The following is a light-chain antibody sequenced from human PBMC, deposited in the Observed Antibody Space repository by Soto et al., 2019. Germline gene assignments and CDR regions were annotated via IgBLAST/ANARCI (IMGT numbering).Light chain of an antibody. Sequence: EIVLTQSPCTLSLSPRERATLSCRASQSVSRYLGWYQQKPGQAPRLLIYAASNRATGIPDRFSGSGSGTDFTLTISRLEPEDFAVYYCQHYSSSPTTFGQGTKVDI. J-gene: IGKJ1*01. V-gene: IGKV3-20*01. CDR1: QSVSRY. CDR3: QHYSSSPTT. CDR2: AAS.